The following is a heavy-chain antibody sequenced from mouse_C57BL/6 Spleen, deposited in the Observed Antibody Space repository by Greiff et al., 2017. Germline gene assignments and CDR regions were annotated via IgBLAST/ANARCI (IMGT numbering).Heavy chain of an antibody. J-gene: IGHJ2*01. V-gene: IGHV1-50*01. CDR1: GYTFTSYW. Sequence: QVQLQQPGAELVKPGASVKLSCKASGYTFTSYWMQWVKQRPGQGLEWIGEIDPSDSYTNYNQKFKGKATLTVDTSSSTAYMQLSSLTSEDSAVYYCAREGSNRDFDYWGQGTTLTVSS. CDR3: AREGSNRDFDY. CDR2: IDPSDSYT.